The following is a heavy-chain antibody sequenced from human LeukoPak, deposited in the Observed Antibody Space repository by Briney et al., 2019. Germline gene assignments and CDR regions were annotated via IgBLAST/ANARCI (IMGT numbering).Heavy chain of an antibody. CDR3: ARAGYSSAWRPFYFDS. J-gene: IGHJ4*02. CDR2: INPNTGDT. Sequence: WASVKVSCKASGYIFTGYYIHWLRQAPGQRLEWMAWINPNTGDTKYAQKFQGWVNLTRDTPISTAYMDLSRLRSDASAVYYCARAGYSSAWRPFYFDSWGQGTLVTVSS. V-gene: IGHV1-2*04. D-gene: IGHD6-25*01. CDR1: GYIFTGYY.